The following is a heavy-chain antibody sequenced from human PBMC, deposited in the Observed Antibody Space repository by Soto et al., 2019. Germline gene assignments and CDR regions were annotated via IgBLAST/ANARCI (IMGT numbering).Heavy chain of an antibody. CDR1: GDTFSFYT. Sequence: QVELVQSGAELKKPGSSVKVSCKASGDTFSFYTINWVRQAPGLGLEWMGRGNPILSMAKYAQKFQGRVTMTADKSTSTAYMELRSLRSEDTAFYYGATSYGSGYRAFDYWGQGALVTVSS. J-gene: IGHJ4*02. CDR3: ATSYGSGYRAFDY. V-gene: IGHV1-69*02. CDR2: GNPILSMA. D-gene: IGHD3-10*01.